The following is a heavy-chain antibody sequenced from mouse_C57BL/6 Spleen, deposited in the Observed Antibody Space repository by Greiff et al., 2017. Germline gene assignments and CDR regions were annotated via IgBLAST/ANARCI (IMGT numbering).Heavy chain of an antibody. D-gene: IGHD1-1*01. V-gene: IGHV3-6*01. J-gene: IGHJ2*01. CDR1: GYSITSGYY. CDR2: ISYDGSN. Sequence: EVQLQQSGPGLVKPSQSLSLTCSVTGYSITSGYYWNWIRQFPGNKLEWMCYISYDGSNNYNPSLKNRISITRDTSKNQFFLKLNSVTTEDTATYYCARDPPGSSYSYYFDFWGQGTTLTVSS. CDR3: ARDPPGSSYSYYFDF.